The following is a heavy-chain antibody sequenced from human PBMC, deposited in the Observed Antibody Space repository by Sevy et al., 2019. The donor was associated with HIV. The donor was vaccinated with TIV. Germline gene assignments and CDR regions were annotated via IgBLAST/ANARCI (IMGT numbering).Heavy chain of an antibody. V-gene: IGHV3-48*01. CDR2: ISSSTI. CDR1: GFTFSSYS. CDR3: ARLSGYSSSWSYFDY. Sequence: GGSLRLSCAASGFTFSSYSMNWVRQAPGKGLEWVSYISSSTIYYADSVKGRFTISRDNAKNSLYLQMNSLRAEDTAMYYCARLSGYSSSWSYFDYWGQGTLVTVSS. D-gene: IGHD6-13*01. J-gene: IGHJ4*02.